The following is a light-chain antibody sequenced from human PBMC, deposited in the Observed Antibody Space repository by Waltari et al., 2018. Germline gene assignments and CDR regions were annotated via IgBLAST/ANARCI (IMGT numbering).Light chain of an antibody. J-gene: IGKJ1*01. CDR2: DAS. CDR3: QKYGTLPAT. CDR1: QSISRF. Sequence: DIFLTQSPGTLSLSLGEGATLSCRASQSISRFLAWYQQKPGQAPRLLIYDASTRATGIPDRFSGSGSETDFSLTISRLEPEDFAVYYCQKYGTLPATFGQGTKVEIK. V-gene: IGKV3-20*01.